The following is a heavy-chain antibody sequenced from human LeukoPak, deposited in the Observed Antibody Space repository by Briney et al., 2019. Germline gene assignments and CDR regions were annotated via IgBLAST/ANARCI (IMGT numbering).Heavy chain of an antibody. CDR3: AKDYFGSGSYYNANPYYFDY. V-gene: IGHV3-23*01. J-gene: IGHJ4*02. D-gene: IGHD3-10*01. CDR1: GFTFSSYA. Sequence: GGSLRLSCAASGFTFSSYAMSWVRQAPGKGLEWVSGITGSGGGTYYADSVKGRFTISRDNSDNTLHLQMNTLRAEDTAVYYCAKDYFGSGSYYNANPYYFDYWGQGTLVTVSS. CDR2: ITGSGGGT.